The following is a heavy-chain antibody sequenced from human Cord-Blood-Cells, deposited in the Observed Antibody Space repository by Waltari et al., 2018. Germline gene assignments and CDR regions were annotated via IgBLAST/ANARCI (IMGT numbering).Heavy chain of an antibody. CDR1: GYTFTGYY. Sequence: QVQLVQSGAEVKKPGASVKVSCKASGYTFTGYYMHWVRQAPGQGLVWIGWNNPNSGGTNYAQKFQGWVTMTRDTSISTAYMELSRLRSDDTAVYYCARDYGNGSGSYYYGMDVWGQGTTVTVSS. CDR3: ARDYGNGSGSYYYGMDV. J-gene: IGHJ6*02. V-gene: IGHV1-2*04. CDR2: NNPNSGGT. D-gene: IGHD3-10*01.